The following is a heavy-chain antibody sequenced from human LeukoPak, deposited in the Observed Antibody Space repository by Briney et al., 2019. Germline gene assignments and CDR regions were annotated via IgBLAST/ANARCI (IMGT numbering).Heavy chain of an antibody. Sequence: PSETLSLTCTVSGGSISSYYWSWIRQPPGKGLEWIGYIYYSGSTNYNPSLKSRVTISVDTSKNQFSLKLSSVTAAVTAVYYCARGSDYYDSSGYYRFDPWGQGTLVTVSS. D-gene: IGHD3-22*01. CDR3: ARGSDYYDSSGYYRFDP. CDR2: IYYSGST. V-gene: IGHV4-59*01. J-gene: IGHJ5*02. CDR1: GGSISSYY.